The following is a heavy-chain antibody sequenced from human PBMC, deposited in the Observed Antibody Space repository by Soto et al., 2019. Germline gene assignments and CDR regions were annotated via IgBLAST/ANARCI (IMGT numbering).Heavy chain of an antibody. CDR2: IRSKTDGGTT. D-gene: IGHD1-1*01. Sequence: EEQLVESGGGLVRPGGSLRLSCAASGFTFNNAWMTWVRQAPGKGLEWVGRIRSKTDGGTTDYAAPVKGRFPMSRDDSKNTLYLQMNSLRTEDTAVYYCTAGGRAGYWGQGTLVTVSS. CDR3: TAGGRAGY. V-gene: IGHV3-15*07. J-gene: IGHJ4*02. CDR1: GFTFNNAW.